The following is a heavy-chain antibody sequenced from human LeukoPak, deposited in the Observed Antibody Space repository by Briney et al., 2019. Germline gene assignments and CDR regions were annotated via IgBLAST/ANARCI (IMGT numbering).Heavy chain of an antibody. J-gene: IGHJ4*02. CDR3: ARGGCSSASCAFDY. V-gene: IGHV3-21*01. D-gene: IGHD2-2*01. CDR1: GFTFSSYS. Sequence: GGSLRLSCAASGFTFSSYSMKWVRQAPGKGLEWVSSISSSSSHIYYADSVKGRFTISRDNAKNSLYLQMNSLRAVDTAVYYCARGGCSSASCAFDYWGQGTLVTVSS. CDR2: ISSSSSHI.